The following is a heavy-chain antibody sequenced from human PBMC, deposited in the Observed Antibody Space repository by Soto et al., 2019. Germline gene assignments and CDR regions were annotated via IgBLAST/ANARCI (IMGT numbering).Heavy chain of an antibody. CDR3: AKDPITNGWSANHFDY. D-gene: IGHD6-19*01. CDR1: GFTFNTYA. J-gene: IGHJ4*02. CDR2: ISSDGFNK. V-gene: IGHV3-30*18. Sequence: QVQLVESGGGVVQPGRSLRLSCTASGFTFNTYAMHWVRQAPGRGLEWVAIISSDGFNKYYADSVKGRFTISRDNSKNTLYVQMNSLRAEDTAVYYCAKDPITNGWSANHFDYWGQGTLVTVSS.